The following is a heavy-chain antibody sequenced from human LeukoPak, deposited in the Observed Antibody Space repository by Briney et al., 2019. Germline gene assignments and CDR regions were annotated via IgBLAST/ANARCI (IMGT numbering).Heavy chain of an antibody. V-gene: IGHV3-23*01. Sequence: PGGSLRLSCEASGFTFSAYAMTWVRQAPGKGLEWVSSIGSGIKPHYSESVKGRFAISKDKSKSMLFLQLNSLRAEDTALYYCAGDLHYYVAMDVWGQGTTVT. CDR2: IGSGIKP. J-gene: IGHJ6*02. CDR3: AGDLHYYVAMDV. CDR1: GFTFSAYA. D-gene: IGHD3-10*02.